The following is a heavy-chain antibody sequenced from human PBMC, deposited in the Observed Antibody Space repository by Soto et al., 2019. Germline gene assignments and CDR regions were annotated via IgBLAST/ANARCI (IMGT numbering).Heavy chain of an antibody. CDR2: ISSSSGTI. D-gene: IGHD3-3*01. V-gene: IGHV3-48*02. CDR3: AREDPWSANADDMDV. J-gene: IGHJ6*02. Sequence: EVQLVESGGGLVQPGGSLRLSCVASGFTFSSYSLNWVRQAPGKGLAWVSYISSSSGTIYYADSVKGRFTISRDNAENSLYLQMNSLRDDDTAVYYCAREDPWSANADDMDVWGQGTTVTVSS. CDR1: GFTFSSYS.